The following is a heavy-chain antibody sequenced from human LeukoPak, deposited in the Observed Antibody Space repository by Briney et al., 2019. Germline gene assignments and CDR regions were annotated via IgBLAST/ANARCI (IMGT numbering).Heavy chain of an antibody. D-gene: IGHD2-15*01. J-gene: IGHJ6*02. CDR3: AKVIICSGGSCYAMDV. V-gene: IGHV3-23*01. Sequence: GGSLRLSCAASAFPFSTYAMSWVRGAPGKGLEWVSAISGSGDNTYYADSVKGRFTISRDNSRDTLYLQMNSLRAEDAAIYYCAKVIICSGGSCYAMDVWGQGTTVTVSS. CDR2: ISGSGDNT. CDR1: AFPFSTYA.